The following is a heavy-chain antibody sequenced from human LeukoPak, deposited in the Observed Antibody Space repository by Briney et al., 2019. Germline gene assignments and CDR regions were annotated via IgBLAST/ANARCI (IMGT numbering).Heavy chain of an antibody. Sequence: SETLSLTCTVSGGSISSSSYYWGWIRQPPGKGLEWIGSIYYSGSTHYNPSLKSRVTISVDTSKNQFSLKLSSVTAADTAVYYCARPRTSSSEGNWFDPWGQGTLVTVSS. CDR1: GGSISSSSYY. CDR2: IYYSGST. V-gene: IGHV4-39*01. CDR3: ARPRTSSSEGNWFDP. D-gene: IGHD6-13*01. J-gene: IGHJ5*02.